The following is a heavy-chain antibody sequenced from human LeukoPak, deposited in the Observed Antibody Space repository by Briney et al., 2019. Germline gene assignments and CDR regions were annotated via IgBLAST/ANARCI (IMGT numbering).Heavy chain of an antibody. CDR1: GFTVSSNY. CDR2: IYSGGST. V-gene: IGHV3-53*01. J-gene: IGHJ4*02. Sequence: GGSLRLSCAASGFTVSSNYMSWVRQAPGKGLEWVSVIYSGGSTYYADSVKGRFTISRDNSKNTLYLQMNGLRAEDTAVYYCARANTYYDFWKAFDYWGQGTLVTVSS. D-gene: IGHD3-3*01. CDR3: ARANTYYDFWKAFDY.